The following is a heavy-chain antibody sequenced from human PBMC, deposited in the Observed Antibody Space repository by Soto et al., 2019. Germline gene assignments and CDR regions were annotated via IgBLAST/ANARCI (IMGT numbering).Heavy chain of an antibody. D-gene: IGHD3-22*01. J-gene: IGHJ4*02. Sequence: PSETLSLTCTVSGGSISSDDYYWSWIRQAPGRGLEWIGYIHSSGSIYYNPSLKSRATMSIDTAGNQFSLKVSSVTVADTAVYYCARRDRRDSSGYPSDYWGQGTLVTVSS. CDR3: ARRDRRDSSGYPSDY. V-gene: IGHV4-30-4*01. CDR1: GGSISSDDYY. CDR2: IHSSGSI.